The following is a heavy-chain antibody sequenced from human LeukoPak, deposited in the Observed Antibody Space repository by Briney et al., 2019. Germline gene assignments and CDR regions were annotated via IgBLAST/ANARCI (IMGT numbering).Heavy chain of an antibody. CDR3: ARDSYDSSGYSLNAFDI. CDR2: ISSSGSTI. D-gene: IGHD3-22*01. CDR1: GFTFSGYE. V-gene: IGHV3-48*03. J-gene: IGHJ3*02. Sequence: GGSLRLSCAASGFTFSGYEMNWVRQAPGKGLEWVSYISSSGSTIYYADSVKGRFTISRDNAKNSLYLQMNSLRAEDTAVYYCARDSYDSSGYSLNAFDIWGQGTMVTVSS.